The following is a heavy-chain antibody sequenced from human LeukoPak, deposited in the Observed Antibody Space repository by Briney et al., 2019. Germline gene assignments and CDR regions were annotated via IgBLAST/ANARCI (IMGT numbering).Heavy chain of an antibody. CDR1: GGSFSGYY. V-gene: IGHV4-34*01. CDR3: ARERGGPIVVVPAANFQH. J-gene: IGHJ1*01. CDR2: INHSGST. Sequence: SETLSLTCAVYGGSFSGYYWSWIRQPPGKGLEWIGEINHSGSTNYNPSLKSRVTISVDTSKNQFSLRLTSVTAADTAVYYCARERGGPIVVVPAANFQHWGQGTLVTVSS. D-gene: IGHD2-2*01.